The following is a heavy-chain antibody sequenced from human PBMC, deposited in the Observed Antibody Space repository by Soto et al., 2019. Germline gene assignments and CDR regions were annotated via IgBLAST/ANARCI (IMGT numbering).Heavy chain of an antibody. V-gene: IGHV4-34*10. CDR1: GASFSGYY. CDR2: IHHSGST. D-gene: IGHD1-1*01. CDR3: AIRHSTCCYDS. Sequence: SETLSLTCSVYGASFSGYYWSWIRQSPGKGLEWIGEIHHSGSTHYNPSLKSRLTFSIDESQSQFYMMLTSVTAADTALYFCAIRHSTCCYDSWCPGSLVTVSS. J-gene: IGHJ4*02.